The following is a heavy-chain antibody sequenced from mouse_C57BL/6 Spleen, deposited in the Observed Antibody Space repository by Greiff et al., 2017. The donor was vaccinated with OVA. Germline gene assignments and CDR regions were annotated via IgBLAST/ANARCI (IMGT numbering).Heavy chain of an antibody. CDR3: ARFSSYEDFDY. D-gene: IGHD1-1*01. V-gene: IGHV1-81*01. CDR2: IYPRSGNT. J-gene: IGHJ2*01. CDR1: GYTFTSYG. Sequence: VKLQESGAELARPGASVKLSCKASGYTFTSYGISWVKQRTGQGLEWIGEIYPRSGNTYYNEKFKGKATLTADKSSSTAYMELRSLTSEDSAVYFCARFSSYEDFDYWGQGTTLTVSS.